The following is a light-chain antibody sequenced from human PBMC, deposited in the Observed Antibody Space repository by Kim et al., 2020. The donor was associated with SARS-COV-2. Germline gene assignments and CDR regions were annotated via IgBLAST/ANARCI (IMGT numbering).Light chain of an antibody. Sequence: QSALTQPASVSGSPGQSITISCTGTSSDIGGYNYVSWYQQHPGKAPKLMIYDVSNRPSGVSTRFSGSRSGNTASLTISGLQPEDEADYYCSAYTSISTLVFGGGTQRTVL. CDR2: DVS. J-gene: IGLJ3*02. V-gene: IGLV2-14*03. CDR1: SSDIGGYNY. CDR3: SAYTSISTLV.